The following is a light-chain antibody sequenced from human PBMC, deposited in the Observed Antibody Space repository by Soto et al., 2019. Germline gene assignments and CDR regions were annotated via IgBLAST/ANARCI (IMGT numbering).Light chain of an antibody. CDR3: SSYTSISTYV. CDR1: SSDVGGYNY. CDR2: DVS. Sequence: QSVLTQPRSVSGSPGQSVTISCTGTSSDVGGYNYVSWYQQHPGKAPKLMIYDVSNRPSGVSNRFSGSKSGSTASLTISGLQAEDEADYYCSSYTSISTYVFGTGTKVTVL. J-gene: IGLJ1*01. V-gene: IGLV2-14*01.